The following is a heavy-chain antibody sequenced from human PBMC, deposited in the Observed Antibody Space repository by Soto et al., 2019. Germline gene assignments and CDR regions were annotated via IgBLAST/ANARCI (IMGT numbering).Heavy chain of an antibody. CDR2: ISGSGGST. D-gene: IGHD2-15*01. CDR1: GFTFSSYA. Sequence: GGSLRLSCAASGFTFSSYAMSWVRQAPGKGLEWVSAISGSGGSTYYADSMKGRFTISRDNSKNTLYLQMNSLRAEDTAVYYCAKGGGYCSGGSCLDWFDPWGQGTLVTVSS. V-gene: IGHV3-23*01. J-gene: IGHJ5*02. CDR3: AKGGGYCSGGSCLDWFDP.